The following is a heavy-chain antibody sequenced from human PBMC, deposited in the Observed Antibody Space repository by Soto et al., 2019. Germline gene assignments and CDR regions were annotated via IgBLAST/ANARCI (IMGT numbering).Heavy chain of an antibody. D-gene: IGHD1-26*01. CDR3: AREEKGAGSY. CDR1: GGSFSGYY. CDR2: INHSGST. Sequence: SETLSLTCAVYGGSFSGYYWSWIRQPPGKGLEWIGEINHSGSTNYNPSLKSRVTISVDTSKNQFSLKLSSVTAADTAVYYCAREEKGAGSYWGQGTLVTVSS. J-gene: IGHJ4*02. V-gene: IGHV4-34*01.